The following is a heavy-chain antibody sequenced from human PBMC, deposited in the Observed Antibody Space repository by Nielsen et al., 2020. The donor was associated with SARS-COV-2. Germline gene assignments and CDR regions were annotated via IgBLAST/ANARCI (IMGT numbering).Heavy chain of an antibody. CDR1: GFAFSSYA. CDR2: IYSGGST. V-gene: IGHV3-66*01. J-gene: IGHJ6*04. CDR3: ATPLLRFLEMDV. Sequence: GESLKISCVGSGFAFSSYAMSWVRQAPGKGLEWVSVIYSGGSTYYADSVKGRFTISRDNSKNTLYLQMNSLRAEDTAVYYCATPLLRFLEMDVWGKGTTVTVSS. D-gene: IGHD3-3*01.